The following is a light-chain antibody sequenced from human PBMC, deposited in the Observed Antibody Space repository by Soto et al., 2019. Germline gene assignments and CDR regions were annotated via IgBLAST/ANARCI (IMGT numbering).Light chain of an antibody. CDR2: HAS. CDR3: KHYKKWLSGT. J-gene: IGKJ5*01. V-gene: IGKV3-15*01. Sequence: EVVMTQSPGTLSVSPGERATLSCRASQSVSSNLAWYQQRPGQVPRLLIYHASTRATGVSDRFSGSGSGTGSPLTTGSLNPEDSEIYYGKHYKKWLSGTFGKGHGWRLN. CDR1: QSVSSN.